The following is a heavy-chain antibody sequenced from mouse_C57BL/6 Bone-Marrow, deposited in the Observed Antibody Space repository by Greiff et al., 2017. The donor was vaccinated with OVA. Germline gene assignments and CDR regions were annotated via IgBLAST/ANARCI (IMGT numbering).Heavy chain of an antibody. CDR3: TTGYPDAMDY. CDR2: IDPENGDT. J-gene: IGHJ4*01. CDR1: GFNIKDDY. Sequence: EVQRVESGAELVRPGASVKLSCTASGFNIKDDYMHWVKQRPEQGLEWIGWIDPENGDTEYASKFQGKATITADTSSNTAYLQLSSLTSEDTAVYYCTTGYPDAMDYWGQGTSVTVSS. V-gene: IGHV14-4*01. D-gene: IGHD1-2*01.